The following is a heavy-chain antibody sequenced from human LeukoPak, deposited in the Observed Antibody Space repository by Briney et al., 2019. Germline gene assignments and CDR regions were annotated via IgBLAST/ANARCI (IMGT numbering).Heavy chain of an antibody. CDR1: GGSISSGSYY. V-gene: IGHV4-61*02. CDR2: IYTSGST. Sequence: PSETLSLTCTVSGGSISSGSYYWSWIRQPAGKGLEWIGRIYTSGSTNYNPSLKSRVTISVDTSKNQFSLKLSSVTAADTAVYYCARYCSGGSCYSWAFDIWGQGTMVTVSS. D-gene: IGHD2-15*01. J-gene: IGHJ3*02. CDR3: ARYCSGGSCYSWAFDI.